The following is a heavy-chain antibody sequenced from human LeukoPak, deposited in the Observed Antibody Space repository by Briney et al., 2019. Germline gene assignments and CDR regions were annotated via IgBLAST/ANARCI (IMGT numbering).Heavy chain of an antibody. CDR3: ASRTTGSSADFDY. J-gene: IGHJ4*02. CDR2: ISGSSSTI. D-gene: IGHD6-6*01. Sequence: GGSLRLSCAVSGFTFSTYSMNWVRQAPGKGLEWVSYISGSSSTIYYADSVKGRFTISRDNAKNSLYLQMNSLRAEDTAVYYCASRTTGSSADFDYWGQGTLVTVSS. V-gene: IGHV3-48*01. CDR1: GFTFSTYS.